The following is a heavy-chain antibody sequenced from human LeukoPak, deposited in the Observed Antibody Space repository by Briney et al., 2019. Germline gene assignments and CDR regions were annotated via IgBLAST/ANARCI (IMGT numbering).Heavy chain of an antibody. D-gene: IGHD5-12*01. Sequence: GRSLRLSCAASGFTFSSYAMHWVRQAPGKGLEWVAVISYDGSNKYYADSVKGRFTISRDNSKNTLYLQMNSLRAEDTAVYYCARDKDVKDIVATMLFDIWGQGTMVTVSS. J-gene: IGHJ3*02. CDR3: ARDKDVKDIVATMLFDI. CDR1: GFTFSSYA. V-gene: IGHV3-30-3*01. CDR2: ISYDGSNK.